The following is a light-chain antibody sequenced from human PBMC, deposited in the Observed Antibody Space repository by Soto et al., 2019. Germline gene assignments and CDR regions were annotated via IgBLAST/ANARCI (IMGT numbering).Light chain of an antibody. CDR2: DAS. V-gene: IGKV1-5*01. CDR1: QTISSY. CDR3: QQYNSYPWT. J-gene: IGKJ1*01. Sequence: DIQMTQSPATLSGSVGDRVTITCRASQTISSYLNWYQQKPGKAPKLLIYDASSLESGVPSRFSGSGSGTEFTLTTTSLQPDDFATYCCQQYNSYPWTFGQGTKVDIK.